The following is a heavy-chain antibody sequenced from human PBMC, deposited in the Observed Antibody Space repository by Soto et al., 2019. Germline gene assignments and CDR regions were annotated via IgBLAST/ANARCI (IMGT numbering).Heavy chain of an antibody. CDR3: ARDLHDDYGDSNWFDP. CDR1: GGSISSSSYY. CDR2: IYYSGST. D-gene: IGHD4-17*01. Sequence: PSETLSLTCTVSGGSISSSSYYWSWIRQPPGKGLEWIGYIYYSGSTNYNPSLKSRVTISVDTSKNQFSLKLSSVTAADTAVYYCARDLHDDYGDSNWFDPWGQGTLVTVSS. V-gene: IGHV4-61*01. J-gene: IGHJ5*02.